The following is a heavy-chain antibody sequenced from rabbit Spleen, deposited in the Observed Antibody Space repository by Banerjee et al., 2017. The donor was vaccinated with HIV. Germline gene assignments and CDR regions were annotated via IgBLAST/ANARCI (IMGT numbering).Heavy chain of an antibody. Sequence: QEQLEESGGDLVKPEGSLTLTCKASGIDFSSYYYMCWVRQAPGKGLEWIACIVTGSSGSTWYASWAKGRFTISRTSSTTVTLQMTSLTAADTATYFCARDTGSRFSSYGMDLWGPGTLVTVS. D-gene: IGHD7-1*01. J-gene: IGHJ6*01. CDR1: GIDFSSYYY. CDR3: ARDTGSRFSSYGMDL. CDR2: IVTGSSGST. V-gene: IGHV1S45*01.